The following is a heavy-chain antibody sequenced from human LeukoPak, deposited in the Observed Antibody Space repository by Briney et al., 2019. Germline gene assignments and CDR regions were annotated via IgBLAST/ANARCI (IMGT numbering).Heavy chain of an antibody. J-gene: IGHJ5*02. CDR2: IYYSGST. D-gene: IGHD6-6*01. Sequence: SETLSLTCTVSGGSISSYYWSWIRQPPGKGLEWIGYIYYSGSTNYNPSLKSRVTISVDTSKNQFSLKLSSVTAADTAVYYCARGSSSIWFDPWGQGTLVTVSS. V-gene: IGHV4-59*01. CDR3: ARGSSSIWFDP. CDR1: GGSISSYY.